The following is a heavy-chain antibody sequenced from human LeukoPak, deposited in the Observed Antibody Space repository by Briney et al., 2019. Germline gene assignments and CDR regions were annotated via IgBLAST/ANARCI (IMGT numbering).Heavy chain of an antibody. CDR3: ARDRGGGVSPHYGMDV. Sequence: GGSLRLSCAASGFTFRDYYMSWIRQAPRKGLEWVSYISSSGSTMYYADSVKGRFTISRDNAKNSLYLQMNSLRAEDTAVYYCARDRGGGVSPHYGMDVWGQGTTVTVSS. CDR1: GFTFRDYY. V-gene: IGHV3-11*01. D-gene: IGHD6-13*01. J-gene: IGHJ6*02. CDR2: ISSSGSTM.